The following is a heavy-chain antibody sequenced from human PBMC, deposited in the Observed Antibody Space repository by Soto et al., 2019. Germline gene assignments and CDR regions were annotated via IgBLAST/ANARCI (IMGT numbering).Heavy chain of an antibody. D-gene: IGHD3-3*01. CDR1: GFTFSVYS. V-gene: IGHV3-21*01. CDR2: ISSSSSYI. Sequence: GGSLRLSCAASGFTFSVYSMNWVRQAPGKGLEWVSSISSSSSYIYYADSVKGRFTISRDNAKNALYLQMNSLRAEDTAVYYCASAVGWRTAWFDPWGQGTLVTVSS. CDR3: ASAVGWRTAWFDP. J-gene: IGHJ5*02.